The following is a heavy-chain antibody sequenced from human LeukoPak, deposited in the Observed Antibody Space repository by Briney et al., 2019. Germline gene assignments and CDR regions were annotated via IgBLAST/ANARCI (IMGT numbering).Heavy chain of an antibody. CDR2: ISSSGTTI. V-gene: IGHV3-11*01. D-gene: IGHD1-26*01. Sequence: GGSLRLSCAASGFTFSDYYMSWIRQAPGKGLEWVSYISSSGTTIYYADSVKGRFTISRDNAKNSLYLQMNSLRAEDTAVYYCARRRDSGSLRHFDYWGQGTLVTVSS. CDR3: ARRRDSGSLRHFDY. J-gene: IGHJ4*02. CDR1: GFTFSDYY.